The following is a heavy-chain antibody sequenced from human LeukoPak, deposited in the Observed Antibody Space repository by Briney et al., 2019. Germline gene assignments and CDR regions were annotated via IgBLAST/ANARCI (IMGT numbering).Heavy chain of an antibody. V-gene: IGHV1-18*01. CDR1: GYTFTSYG. J-gene: IGHJ5*02. CDR2: ISAYNGNT. Sequence: ASVKVSCKASGYTFTSYGISWVRQAPGQGLEWMGWISAYNGNTNYAQKLQGRATMTTDTSTSTAYMELRSLRSDDTAVYYCARWYPPNTAMDLDNWFDPWGQGTLVTVSS. CDR3: ARWYPPNTAMDLDNWFDP. D-gene: IGHD5-18*01.